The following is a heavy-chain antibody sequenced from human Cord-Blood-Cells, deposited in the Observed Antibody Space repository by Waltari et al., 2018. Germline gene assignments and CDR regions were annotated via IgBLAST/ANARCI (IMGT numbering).Heavy chain of an antibody. V-gene: IGHV4-39*01. CDR1: GRSISSSSYY. Sequence: QLQLQESRPGLVKTSETLSLTCTVSGRSISSSSYYWDCIRRPPGTGLEWIEGIYYSGSAYYHTPRKGRVTLTLDTSKIQFSVKLRFVSAADTAVYYCATRRLEGVAVPNYWYFELWGGGTLVAVAS. J-gene: IGHJ2*01. CDR2: IYYSGSA. CDR3: ATRRLEGVAVPNYWYFEL. D-gene: IGHD6-19*01.